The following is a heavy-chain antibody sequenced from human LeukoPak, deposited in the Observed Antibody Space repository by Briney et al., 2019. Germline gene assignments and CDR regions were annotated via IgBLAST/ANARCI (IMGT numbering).Heavy chain of an antibody. V-gene: IGHV3-7*03. CDR1: GFTFSSYW. J-gene: IGHJ4*02. D-gene: IGHD2-15*01. CDR2: IKQDGSEK. Sequence: PGGSLRLSCAASGFTFSSYWMSWVRQAPGKGLEWVANIKQDGSEKYYVDSVKGRFTISRDNAKNSLYLQMDSLRAEDMAVYYCARHCSGGRCNYDYWGQGTLVTVSS. CDR3: ARHCSGGRCNYDY.